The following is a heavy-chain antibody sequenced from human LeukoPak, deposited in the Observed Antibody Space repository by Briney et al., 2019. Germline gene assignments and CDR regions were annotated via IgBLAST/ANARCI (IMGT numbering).Heavy chain of an antibody. CDR1: GYTFTGYY. Sequence: GASVKVSCKASGYTFTGYYMHWVRQAPGQGLEWMGWINPNSGGTNYAQKFQGRVTMTRDTSISTAYMELSRLRSDDTAVYYCARVGSYDFWSGYYYYFDYWGQGTLVTVSS. CDR2: INPNSGGT. D-gene: IGHD3-3*01. J-gene: IGHJ4*02. CDR3: ARVGSYDFWSGYYYYFDY. V-gene: IGHV1-2*02.